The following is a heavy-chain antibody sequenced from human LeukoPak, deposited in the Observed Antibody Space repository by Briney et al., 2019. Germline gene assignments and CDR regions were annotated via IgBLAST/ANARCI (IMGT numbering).Heavy chain of an antibody. CDR2: INHSGNT. V-gene: IGHV4-34*01. Sequence: SETLSLTCGVYGGSFSGYYWSWIRQPPGKRLEWIGEINHSGNTNYNPSLKSRVTISVDASKNQVSLKLRSVTAADTAVYYCAREVIAAHNWFDPWGQGTLVTVSS. CDR1: GGSFSGYY. CDR3: AREVIAAHNWFDP. J-gene: IGHJ5*02. D-gene: IGHD6-6*01.